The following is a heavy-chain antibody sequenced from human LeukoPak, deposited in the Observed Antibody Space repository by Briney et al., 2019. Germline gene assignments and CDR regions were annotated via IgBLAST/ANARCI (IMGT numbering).Heavy chain of an antibody. CDR2: ISGSSGII. D-gene: IGHD3-22*01. J-gene: IGHJ4*02. V-gene: IGHV3-48*01. CDR1: GFTFNTYT. Sequence: GGSLRLSCAASGFTFNTYTMNWVRQAPGKGLEWVSYISGSSGIIDYADSVRGRFTISRDNSKNTLYLQMNSLRAEDTAVYYCTSCFSGYYSPFDYRGQGTLVTVSS. CDR3: TSCFSGYYSPFDY.